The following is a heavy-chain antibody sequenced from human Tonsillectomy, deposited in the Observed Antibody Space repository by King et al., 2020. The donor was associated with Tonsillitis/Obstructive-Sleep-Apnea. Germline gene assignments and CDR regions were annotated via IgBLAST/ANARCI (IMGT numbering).Heavy chain of an antibody. CDR1: GGSISSYY. J-gene: IGHJ6*02. CDR3: ASSSWDYYYVMDV. D-gene: IGHD6-13*01. CDR2: IYYSGST. Sequence: QLQESGPGLVKPSETLSLTCTVSGGSISSYYWSWIRQPPGKGLEWIGYIYYSGSTNYNPSLKSRVTISVDTSKNQFSLKLSSVTAADTAVYFCASSSWDYYYVMDVWGQGTTVTVSS. V-gene: IGHV4-59*01.